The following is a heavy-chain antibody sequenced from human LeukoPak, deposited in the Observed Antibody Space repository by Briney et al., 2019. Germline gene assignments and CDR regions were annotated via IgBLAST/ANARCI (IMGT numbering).Heavy chain of an antibody. CDR1: GGTFSSYA. V-gene: IGHV1-69*05. CDR3: ARGDLEACSSTSCLYYYYYYMDV. J-gene: IGHJ6*03. Sequence: SVNVSCKASGGTFSSYAISWVRQAPGQGLEWMGGIIPIFGTANYVQKFQGRVTITTDESTNTAYMEMSSLRYEDTAVYYCARGDLEACSSTSCLYYYYYYMDVWGKGTTVTVSS. D-gene: IGHD2-2*01. CDR2: IIPIFGTA.